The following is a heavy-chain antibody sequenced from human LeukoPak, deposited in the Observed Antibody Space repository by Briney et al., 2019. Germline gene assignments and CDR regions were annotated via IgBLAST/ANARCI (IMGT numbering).Heavy chain of an antibody. J-gene: IGHJ6*04. CDR1: GYSFTSYW. V-gene: IGHV5-51*01. Sequence: GESLKISCKGSGYSFTSYWFGWVRQMHGRGLEWVGIIYPADSDTRYSPSFQGHVTISADKSISTAYLQWSSLKASDTAMYYCGRLDSYYGMDVWGKGTTVTVSS. CDR3: GRLDSYYGMDV. CDR2: IYPADSDT.